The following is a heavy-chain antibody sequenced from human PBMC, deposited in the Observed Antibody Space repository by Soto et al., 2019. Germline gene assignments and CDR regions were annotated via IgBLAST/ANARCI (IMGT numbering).Heavy chain of an antibody. V-gene: IGHV4-34*01. J-gene: IGHJ5*02. Sequence: PSETLSLTCAVYGGSFSGYYWSWIRQPPGKGLEWIGEINHSGSTNYNPSLKSRVTISVDTSKNQFSLKLSSVTAADTAVYYCARAAIALAGTRIVGGCNWFDPWGQGTLVTVSS. D-gene: IGHD6-19*01. CDR3: ARAAIALAGTRIVGGCNWFDP. CDR1: GGSFSGYY. CDR2: INHSGST.